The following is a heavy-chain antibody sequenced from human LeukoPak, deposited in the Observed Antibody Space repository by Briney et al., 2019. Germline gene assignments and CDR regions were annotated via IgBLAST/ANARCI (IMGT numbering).Heavy chain of an antibody. CDR1: GGTFSSYA. CDR3: AREPTMTTVTTGPSSEYFQH. Sequence: SVKVSCKASGGTFSSYAISWVRQAPGQGLEWMGGIIPIFGTANYAQKFQGRVTITTDESTSTTYMELSSLRSEDTAVYYCAREPTMTTVTTGPSSEYFQHWGQGTLITVSS. CDR2: IIPIFGTA. V-gene: IGHV1-69*05. J-gene: IGHJ1*01. D-gene: IGHD4-11*01.